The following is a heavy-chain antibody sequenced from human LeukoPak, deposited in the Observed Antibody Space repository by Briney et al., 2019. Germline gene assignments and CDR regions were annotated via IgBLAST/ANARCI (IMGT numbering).Heavy chain of an antibody. CDR3: ARHYSNLLPFDY. CDR2: IYPADSDT. Sequence: GESLKISCKGSRYSFTSYWIGWVRQMPGKSLEWMGIIYPADSDTRYSPSFQGQVTISADKSISTAYLQWSSLKASDTAMYYCARHYSNLLPFDYWGQGTLVTVSS. CDR1: RYSFTSYW. V-gene: IGHV5-51*01. J-gene: IGHJ4*02. D-gene: IGHD4-11*01.